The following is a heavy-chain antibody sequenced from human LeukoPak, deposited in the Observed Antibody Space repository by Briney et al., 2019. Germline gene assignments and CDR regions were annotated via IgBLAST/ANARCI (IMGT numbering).Heavy chain of an antibody. CDR1: GGSVSSDGFY. V-gene: IGHV4-61*08. Sequence: SETLSLTCTVSGGSVSSDGFYWTWIRQPPGKGLEWIGYVYYSGSTNYNPSLKSRVTISPDTSKNQFSLKLNSVTAADTAVFYCARRLTRPERFDSWGQGTLVTVSS. J-gene: IGHJ4*02. CDR3: ARRLTRPERFDS. CDR2: VYYSGST. D-gene: IGHD3-9*01.